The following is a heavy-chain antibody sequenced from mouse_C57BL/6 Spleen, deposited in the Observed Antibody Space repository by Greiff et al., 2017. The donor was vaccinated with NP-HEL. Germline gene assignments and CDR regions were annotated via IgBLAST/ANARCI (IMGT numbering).Heavy chain of an antibody. CDR2: ISDGGSYT. Sequence: EVQVVESGGGLVKPGGSLKLSCAASGFTFSSYAMSWVRQTPEKRLEWVATISDGGSYTYYPDNVKGRFTISRDNAKNNLYLQMSHLKSEDTAMYYCARDGVSSYYFDYWGQGTTLTVSS. J-gene: IGHJ2*01. CDR1: GFTFSSYA. CDR3: ARDGVSSYYFDY. V-gene: IGHV5-4*01.